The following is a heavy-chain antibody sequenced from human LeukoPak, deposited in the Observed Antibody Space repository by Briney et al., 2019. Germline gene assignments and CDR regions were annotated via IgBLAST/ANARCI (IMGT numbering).Heavy chain of an antibody. J-gene: IGHJ4*02. Sequence: PGGSLRLSCAASGFTFDDYAMHWVRQAPGKGLEGVSGISYNSGSIHYADSVNGLFTLSGATAKNSLYLQINSLRAEDTALYSCAKASSYDFWSGYYGNDYWGQGTLVTVSS. CDR3: AKASSYDFWSGYYGNDY. CDR2: ISYNSGSI. D-gene: IGHD3-3*01. V-gene: IGHV3-9*01. CDR1: GFTFDDYA.